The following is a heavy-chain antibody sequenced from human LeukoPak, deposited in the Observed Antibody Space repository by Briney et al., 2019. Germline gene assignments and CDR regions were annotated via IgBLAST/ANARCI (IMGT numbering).Heavy chain of an antibody. D-gene: IGHD1-14*01. Sequence: ASVKVSCKASGGTFSSYAISWVRQAPGQGLGWMGGIIPIFGTANYAQKFQGRVTITADESTSTAYMELSSLRSEDTAVYYCARSDQPGEGYWGQGTLVTVSS. CDR1: GGTFSSYA. CDR3: ARSDQPGEGY. V-gene: IGHV1-69*13. J-gene: IGHJ4*02. CDR2: IIPIFGTA.